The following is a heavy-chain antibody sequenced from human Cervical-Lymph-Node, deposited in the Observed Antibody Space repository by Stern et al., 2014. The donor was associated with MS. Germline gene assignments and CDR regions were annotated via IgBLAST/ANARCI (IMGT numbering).Heavy chain of an antibody. CDR3: AREVGDYGGHSPQNFDS. D-gene: IGHD4-23*01. CDR1: GYSFSRFW. V-gene: IGHV5-51*03. Sequence: EVQLVQSGAEVKKPGESLKISCKASGYSFSRFWIAWVRQMPGKGLECMGFIYPDDSDTRYSPSFEGQVTISGDKSINTAYLQWSSLRAADTAIYYCAREVGDYGGHSPQNFDSWGQGTLVTVSS. CDR2: IYPDDSDT. J-gene: IGHJ4*02.